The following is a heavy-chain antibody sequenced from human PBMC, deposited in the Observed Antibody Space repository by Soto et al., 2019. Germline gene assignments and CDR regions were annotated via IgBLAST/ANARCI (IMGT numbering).Heavy chain of an antibody. CDR3: ARNLWFGELKSYYYYYGMDV. CDR1: GFTFSNYG. D-gene: IGHD3-10*01. Sequence: QVQLVESGGGVVQPGRSLRLSCAASGFTFSNYGMHWVSQAPGKGLEWVAVISYDGSNKYYADSVKGRFTISRDNSKNTLYLQMNSLRAEDTAVYYCARNLWFGELKSYYYYYGMDVWGQGTTVTVSS. V-gene: IGHV3-30*03. CDR2: ISYDGSNK. J-gene: IGHJ6*02.